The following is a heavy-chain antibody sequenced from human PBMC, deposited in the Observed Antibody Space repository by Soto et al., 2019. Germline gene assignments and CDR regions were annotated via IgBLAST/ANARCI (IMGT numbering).Heavy chain of an antibody. V-gene: IGHV4-34*01. Sequence: NPSETLSLTCAVYGGSFSGYYWSWIRQPPGKGLEWIGEINHSGSTNYNPSLKSRVTISVDTSKNQFSLKLSSVTAADTAVYYCARDGAVAGYKYNWFDPWGQGTLVTVSS. J-gene: IGHJ5*02. D-gene: IGHD6-19*01. CDR1: GGSFSGYY. CDR2: INHSGST. CDR3: ARDGAVAGYKYNWFDP.